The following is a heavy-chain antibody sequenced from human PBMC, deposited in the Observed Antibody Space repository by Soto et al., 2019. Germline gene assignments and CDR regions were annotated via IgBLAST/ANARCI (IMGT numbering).Heavy chain of an antibody. CDR1: GFSLSTTGMS. J-gene: IGHJ6*02. Sequence: SGPTLVNPTQTLTLTCTFSGFSLSTTGMSVSWIRQPPGKALEWLARIDWDDNKYYTKSLKTRLTISKDTSKNQVVLRMTNMDPVDTATYYCVRIIAYYDTSGLTLGYYHGMDVWGQGTTVTVSS. CDR3: VRIIAYYDTSGLTLGYYHGMDV. CDR2: IDWDDNK. V-gene: IGHV2-70*11. D-gene: IGHD3-22*01.